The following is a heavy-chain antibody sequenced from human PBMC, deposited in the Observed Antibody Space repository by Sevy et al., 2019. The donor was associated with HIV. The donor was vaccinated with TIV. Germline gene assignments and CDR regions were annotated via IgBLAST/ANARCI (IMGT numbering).Heavy chain of an antibody. CDR1: GGSISSYY. D-gene: IGHD1-26*01. Sequence: SETLSLTCTVSGGSISSYYWSWIRLPPGKGLEWIGYLYYSGSTNDNPSLKSRVTISVDTSENQVSLMLSSVTAADTAVSYCARVGSDWELDYWGQGTLVTVSS. CDR2: LYYSGST. CDR3: ARVGSDWELDY. V-gene: IGHV4-59*01. J-gene: IGHJ4*02.